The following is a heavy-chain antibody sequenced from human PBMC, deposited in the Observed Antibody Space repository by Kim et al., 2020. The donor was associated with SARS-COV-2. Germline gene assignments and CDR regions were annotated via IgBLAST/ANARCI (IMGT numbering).Heavy chain of an antibody. J-gene: IGHJ5*02. CDR1: GYIFTDYN. D-gene: IGHD3-3*01. Sequence: ASVKVSCKASGYIFTDYNIHWVRQAPGQGLEWMGRINPHSGGTTYAQNFQGRVTITRDTSISSVYMELSSLRPDDTAVYYCAKEGSDVTIVGVLIISYKWFDPWGQGTLVTVSS. CDR2: INPHSGGT. CDR3: AKEGSDVTIVGVLIISYKWFDP. V-gene: IGHV1-2*02.